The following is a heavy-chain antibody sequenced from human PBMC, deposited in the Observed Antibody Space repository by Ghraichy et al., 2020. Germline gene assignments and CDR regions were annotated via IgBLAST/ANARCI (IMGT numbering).Heavy chain of an antibody. CDR3: AYLEVVVVPAATEYYYYGMDV. CDR2: IIPIFGIA. Sequence: SVKVSCKASGGTFSSYAISWVRQAPGQGLEWMGGIIPIFGIANYAQKFQGRVTITADKSTSTAYMELSSLRSEDTAVYYCAYLEVVVVPAATEYYYYGMDVWGQGTTVTVSS. J-gene: IGHJ6*02. V-gene: IGHV1-69*10. CDR1: GGTFSSYA. D-gene: IGHD2-2*01.